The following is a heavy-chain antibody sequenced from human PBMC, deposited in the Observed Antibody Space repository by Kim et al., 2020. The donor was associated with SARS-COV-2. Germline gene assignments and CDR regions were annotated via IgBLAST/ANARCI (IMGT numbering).Heavy chain of an antibody. V-gene: IGHV3-9*01. CDR1: GFTRSDYG. CDR2: ILWNSERI. D-gene: IGHD2-8*01. J-gene: IGHJ6*02. Sequence: GGSLRLSCAASGFTRSDYGMHWVRQAPGKGLEWVSGILWNSERIGYADSVKGRFTISRDNAKQSLYLQMNSLRTEDTALYYCVKEKMAGGMDVWGHGTTVIVSS. CDR3: VKEKMAGGMDV.